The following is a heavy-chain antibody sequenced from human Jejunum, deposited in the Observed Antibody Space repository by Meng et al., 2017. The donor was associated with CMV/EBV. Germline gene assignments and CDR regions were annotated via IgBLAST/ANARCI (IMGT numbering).Heavy chain of an antibody. CDR2: ISSTVGLT. D-gene: IGHD2-2*01. J-gene: IGHJ4*02. CDR3: ARDPDYSTNWYGGGDF. Sequence: FSSYSMNWIRQAPGKGLEWVSSISSTVGLTYYADSMKGRFTISRDNGRNSLYLQMDSLRAEDTAVYYCARDPDYSTNWYGGGDFWGQGALVTVSS. V-gene: IGHV3-21*06. CDR1: FSSYS.